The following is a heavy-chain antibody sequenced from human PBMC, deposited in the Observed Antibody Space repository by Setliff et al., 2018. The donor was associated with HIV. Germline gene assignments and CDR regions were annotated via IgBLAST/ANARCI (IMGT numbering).Heavy chain of an antibody. CDR1: GGSISNFY. D-gene: IGHD5-12*01. V-gene: IGHV4-59*04. CDR3: AFSKQMATMAFDY. CDR2: IYSTGDT. Sequence: SETLSLTCSVSGGSISNFYWSWIRQPPGKGLEWVGHIYSTGDTNYNPSLKSRVTLSADTSKNQFSLKLSSVTAADTAVYYCAFSKQMATMAFDYWGQGALVTVSS. J-gene: IGHJ4*02.